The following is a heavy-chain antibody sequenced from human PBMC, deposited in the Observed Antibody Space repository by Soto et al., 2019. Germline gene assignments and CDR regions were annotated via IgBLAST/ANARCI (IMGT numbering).Heavy chain of an antibody. J-gene: IGHJ5*02. CDR3: AKNQGVELVPLATVDWFDP. V-gene: IGHV3-23*01. D-gene: IGHD1-26*01. CDR1: GFIFENFG. Sequence: GGSLRLSCAASGFIFENFGMSWVRQAPGKGLEWISSISGSGFKKYYADSVKGRFTIARDNSKSTVYRELNNLSAEDTAVYHCAKNQGVELVPLATVDWFDPWGQGSVVTVSS. CDR2: ISGSGFKK.